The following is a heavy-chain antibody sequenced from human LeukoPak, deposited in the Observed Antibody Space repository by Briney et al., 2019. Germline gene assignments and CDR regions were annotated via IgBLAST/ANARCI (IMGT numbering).Heavy chain of an antibody. J-gene: IGHJ6*02. CDR2: ISSNGDYT. V-gene: IGHV3-64*04. D-gene: IGHD1-26*01. Sequence: GGSLRLSRLASGFTFSNYAMHWVRQAPGKGLEYVSGISSNGDYTYYADSVKGRFTISRDNAKNSLYLQMNSLRAEDTAVYYCARDGGSYYNPYYYYYGMDVWGQGTTVTVSS. CDR1: GFTFSNYA. CDR3: ARDGGSYYNPYYYYYGMDV.